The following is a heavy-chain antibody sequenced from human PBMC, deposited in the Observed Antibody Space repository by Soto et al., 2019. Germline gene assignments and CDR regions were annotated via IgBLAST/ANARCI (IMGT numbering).Heavy chain of an antibody. CDR1: GFRFSSFW. D-gene: IGHD3-16*01. V-gene: IGHV3-7*03. CDR3: ASWADAADEDYFHH. J-gene: IGHJ1*01. Sequence: GGSRRLSCAGAGFRFSSFWMSWIRQAPGKGLEWVAHINQGGSQKYYVDSAKGRFTISRDNAKTSLYLQMNNLRAEDTATYYCASWADAADEDYFHHWGQGTLVTVSS. CDR2: INQGGSQK.